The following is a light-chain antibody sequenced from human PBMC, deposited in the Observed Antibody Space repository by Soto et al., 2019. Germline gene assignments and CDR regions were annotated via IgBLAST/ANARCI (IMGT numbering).Light chain of an antibody. J-gene: IGKJ1*01. CDR1: QSVSSN. Sequence: EIVMTQSPATLSVSPGERATLSCRASQSVSSNLAWYQQKPGQAPRVLIYGASTRATGIPARFSGSGSGTDFTLTISSLQSEDFAVDDCQQYNNWTRTFGQGTQVDIK. CDR3: QQYNNWTRT. V-gene: IGKV3-15*01. CDR2: GAS.